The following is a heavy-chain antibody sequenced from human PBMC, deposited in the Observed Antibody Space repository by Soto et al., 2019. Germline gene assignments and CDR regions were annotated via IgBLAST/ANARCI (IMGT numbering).Heavy chain of an antibody. CDR2: IKPDGSER. CDR1: GFTFSNYW. V-gene: IGHV3-7*04. Sequence: EVQLVESGGGLVPPGGSLRLSCAASGFTFSNYWMTWVRQAPGKGLEGVANIKPDGSERYYVDSVKGRFTISRDNAKNSLYLQVNSLRAEDTAVYYCARTYGTGSLNWFDPWGQGTLVTVSS. D-gene: IGHD3-10*01. J-gene: IGHJ5*02. CDR3: ARTYGTGSLNWFDP.